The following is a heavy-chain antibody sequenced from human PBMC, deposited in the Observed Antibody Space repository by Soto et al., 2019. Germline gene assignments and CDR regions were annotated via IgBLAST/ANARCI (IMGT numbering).Heavy chain of an antibody. CDR3: ARDWAYSTTQEFDS. D-gene: IGHD5-12*01. Sequence: GGSLRLSCAASGFTFTSNYMSWVRQAPGKGLEWVSVIYSGGGTYYADSVKGRFTISRDNSKNTLYLQMNSLRVEDTAVYYCARDWAYSTTQEFDSWGQGTLVTVSS. CDR1: GFTFTSNY. CDR2: IYSGGGT. J-gene: IGHJ4*02. V-gene: IGHV3-66*01.